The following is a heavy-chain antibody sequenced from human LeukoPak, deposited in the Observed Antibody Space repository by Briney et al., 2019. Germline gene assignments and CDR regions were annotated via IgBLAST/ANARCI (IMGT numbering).Heavy chain of an antibody. J-gene: IGHJ4*02. V-gene: IGHV1-46*01. CDR1: GYTFTSYY. CDR2: INPSGGST. CDR3: ARDLYDSSGYYFSCY. D-gene: IGHD3-22*01. Sequence: GASVRVSCKASGYTFTSYYMHWVRQAPGQGLEWMGIINPSGGSTSYAQKFQGRVTMTRDTSTRTVYMELSSRRSEDTAVYYCARDLYDSSGYYFSCYWGQGTLVTVS.